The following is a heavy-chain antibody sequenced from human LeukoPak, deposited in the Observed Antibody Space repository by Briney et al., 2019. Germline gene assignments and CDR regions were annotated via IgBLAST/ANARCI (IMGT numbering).Heavy chain of an antibody. V-gene: IGHV3-48*03. CDR3: ARDSRVYSYGPFDY. CDR1: GFTFSSYE. CDR2: ISSSGSTI. J-gene: IGHJ4*02. D-gene: IGHD5-18*01. Sequence: GGSLRLSCAASGFTFSSYEMNWVRQAPGKGLEWVSYISSSGSTIYYADSVKGRFTISRDNAKNSLYLQMNSLRAEDTAVYYCARDSRVYSYGPFDYWGQGTLVTVSS.